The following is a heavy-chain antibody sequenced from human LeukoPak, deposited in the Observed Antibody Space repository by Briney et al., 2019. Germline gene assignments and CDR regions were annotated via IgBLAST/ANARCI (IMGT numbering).Heavy chain of an antibody. CDR1: GYTFTSYG. CDR3: AREGPRITIFGVPSWGYYGMDV. J-gene: IGHJ6*02. CDR2: INAGNGNT. Sequence: ASVKVSCKASGYTFTSYGISWVRQAPGQRLEWMGWINAGNGNTKYSQKFQGRVTITRDTSASTAYMELSSLRSEDTAVYYCAREGPRITIFGVPSWGYYGMDVWGQGTTVTVSS. D-gene: IGHD3-3*01. V-gene: IGHV1-3*01.